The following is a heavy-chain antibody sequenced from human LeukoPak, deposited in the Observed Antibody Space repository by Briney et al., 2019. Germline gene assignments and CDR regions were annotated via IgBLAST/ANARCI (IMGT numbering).Heavy chain of an antibody. D-gene: IGHD2-2*01. CDR1: GFIVSGTY. J-gene: IGHJ3*02. CDR3: ARGSCSNIRCHDAFDI. Sequence: GGSLRLSCAVSGFIVSGTYMTWVRQAPGKGLECVSIIYSGGDTYYTDSVKGRFSVSRDNSKNTLYLQMNSLRVDDTAVYYCARGSCSNIRCHDAFDIWGQGTMVTVSS. V-gene: IGHV3-53*01. CDR2: IYSGGDT.